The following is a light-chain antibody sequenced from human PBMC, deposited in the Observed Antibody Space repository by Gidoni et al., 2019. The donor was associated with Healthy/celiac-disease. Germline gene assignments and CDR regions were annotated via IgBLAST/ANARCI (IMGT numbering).Light chain of an antibody. CDR3: QQSYSTPPEGLT. Sequence: DIQMTQSPSSLSASVGDRVTITCRASQSISSYLNWYQQKPGKAPKLLIYAASSLQSGVPSRFSGSGSGTDFTLTISSLQPEDFATYYCQQSYSTPPEGLTFGGXTKVEIK. V-gene: IGKV1-39*01. J-gene: IGKJ4*01. CDR2: AAS. CDR1: QSISSY.